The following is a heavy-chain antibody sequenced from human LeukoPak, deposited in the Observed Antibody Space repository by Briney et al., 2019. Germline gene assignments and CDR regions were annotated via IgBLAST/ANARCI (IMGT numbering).Heavy chain of an antibody. CDR2: ISWNSGSI. CDR1: GFTFDDYA. V-gene: IGHV3-9*01. Sequence: GGSLRLSCAASGFTFDDYAMHWVRQAPGKGLEWVSGISWNSGSIGYAVSVKGRFTISRDNAKNSLYLQMNSLRAEDTALYYCAKASYYGDYDYWGQGTLVTVSS. D-gene: IGHD4-17*01. J-gene: IGHJ4*02. CDR3: AKASYYGDYDY.